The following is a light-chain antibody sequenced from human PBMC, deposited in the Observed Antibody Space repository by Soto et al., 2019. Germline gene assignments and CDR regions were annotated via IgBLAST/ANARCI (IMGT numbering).Light chain of an antibody. J-gene: IGKJ4*01. CDR1: QSVSRY. CDR2: DAS. V-gene: IGKV3-11*01. CDR3: QQRSDWPIT. Sequence: EIVLTQSPATLSLSPGERATLSCRASQSVSRYLAWYQQKPGQAPRLLINDASNRATGIPARFSGSGSGTAFTLTISSLEPEDFAVYYCQQRSDWPITFCGAPKVEIQ.